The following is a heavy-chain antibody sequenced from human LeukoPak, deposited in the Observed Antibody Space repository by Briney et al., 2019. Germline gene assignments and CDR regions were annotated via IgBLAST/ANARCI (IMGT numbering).Heavy chain of an antibody. Sequence: ASVKVSCKVSGYTLTELSMHWVRQAPGKGLEWMGGFDPEDGETIYAQKFQGRVTMTEDTSTDTAYMELSSLRSEDTAVYYCATTRLIRSSPPEFDYWGQGTLVTVSS. J-gene: IGHJ4*02. D-gene: IGHD3-3*01. CDR3: ATTRLIRSSPPEFDY. V-gene: IGHV1-24*01. CDR2: FDPEDGET. CDR1: GYTLTELS.